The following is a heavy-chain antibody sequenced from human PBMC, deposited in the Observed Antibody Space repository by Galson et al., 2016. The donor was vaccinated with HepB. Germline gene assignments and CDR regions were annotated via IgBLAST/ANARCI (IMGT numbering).Heavy chain of an antibody. J-gene: IGHJ4*02. CDR3: ARSRETGDLYYFDY. Sequence: SCKASGGTFSSYAISWVRQAPGQGLEWMGGIIPVFVTANYAQKFQGRVTISADKSTSTAYMEVSSLRYEDTAVYYCARSRETGDLYYFDYWGQGTLVTVSS. V-gene: IGHV1-69*06. CDR2: IIPVFVTA. D-gene: IGHD7-27*01. CDR1: GGTFSSYA.